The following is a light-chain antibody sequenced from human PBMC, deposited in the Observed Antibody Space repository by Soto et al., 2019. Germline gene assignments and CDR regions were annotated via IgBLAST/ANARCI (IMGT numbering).Light chain of an antibody. CDR2: DAS. J-gene: IGKJ5*01. CDR3: LQHNSYPPT. CDR1: QSISSW. V-gene: IGKV1-5*01. Sequence: EIQMTQSPSSLSASVGDRVTITCRASQSISSWFAWYQQMPGKAPQLLIYDASSLHSGVPSMFSGTGSGTEFTLTISILQPEDFATYYCLQHNSYPPTFGQVTRLEI.